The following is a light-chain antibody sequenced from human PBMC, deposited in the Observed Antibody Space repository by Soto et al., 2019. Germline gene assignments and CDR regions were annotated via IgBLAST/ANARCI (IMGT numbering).Light chain of an antibody. V-gene: IGKV3-11*01. J-gene: IGKJ5*01. CDR2: DAS. CDR3: QQRSNWPPGGP. CDR1: QSVSSY. Sequence: EIVLTQSPATLSLSPGERATLSCRASQSVSSYLAWYQQKPGQAPRLLIYDASNRATGIPARFSGSGSGTDFTLTISSLEPEDFAVYYCQQRSNWPPGGPFGQGTRLEIK.